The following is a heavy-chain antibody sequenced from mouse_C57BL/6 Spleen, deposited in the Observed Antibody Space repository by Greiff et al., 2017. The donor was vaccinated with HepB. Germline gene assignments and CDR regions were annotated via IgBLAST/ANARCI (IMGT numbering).Heavy chain of an antibody. CDR3: ARYIVTTSMDY. CDR2: IRNKANGYTT. J-gene: IGHJ4*01. Sequence: EVQLVESGGGLVQPGGSLSLSCAASGFTFTDYYMSWVRQPPGKALEWLGFIRNKANGYTTEYSATVKGRFTISRENSQSILYLQMNALRAEDSATYYCARYIVTTSMDYWSQGTSVTVSS. D-gene: IGHD2-5*01. CDR1: GFTFTDYY. V-gene: IGHV7-3*01.